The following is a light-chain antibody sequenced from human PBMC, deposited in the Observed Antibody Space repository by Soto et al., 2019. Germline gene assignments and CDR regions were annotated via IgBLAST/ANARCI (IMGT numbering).Light chain of an antibody. CDR1: QSISTY. Sequence: DIQMTQSPSSLSASVGDRVTITCRASQSISTYLNWYQQIPGKAPKLLIYAASTLQSGVPSRFSGSGSGTDFTLTISSLQPEDFATYFCQQGYSNPRTFGQGTKLEIK. V-gene: IGKV1-39*01. CDR2: AAS. CDR3: QQGYSNPRT. J-gene: IGKJ2*02.